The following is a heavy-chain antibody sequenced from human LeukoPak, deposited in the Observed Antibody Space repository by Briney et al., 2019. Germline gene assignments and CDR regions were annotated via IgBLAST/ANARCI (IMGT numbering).Heavy chain of an antibody. CDR3: ARLGDYGGNSGY. CDR1: GGSISDYY. V-gene: IGHV4-4*07. CDR2: IHISGTT. J-gene: IGHJ4*02. D-gene: IGHD4-23*01. Sequence: SETLSLTCTVSGGSISDYYWSWVRQPAGKGLEWIGRIHISGTTYYNPSLKSRVTISVDTSKNQFSLKLSSVTAADTAVYYCARLGDYGGNSGYWGQGTLVTVSS.